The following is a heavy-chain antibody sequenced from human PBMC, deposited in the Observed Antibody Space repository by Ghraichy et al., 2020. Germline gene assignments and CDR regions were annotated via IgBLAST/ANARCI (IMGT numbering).Heavy chain of an antibody. J-gene: IGHJ6*03. CDR2: VYYSGST. D-gene: IGHD5-18*01. V-gene: IGHV4-59*01. CDR1: GGSISSYY. CDR3: ARGGYSYGYGNYYYYMDV. Sequence: ESLNISCIVSGGSISSYYWSWIRQPPGKGLEWIGYVYYSGSTNYNPSLKSRVTISVDTSKNQFSLKLTSVTAADTAVYYCARGGYSYGYGNYYYYMDVWGKGTTVTVSS.